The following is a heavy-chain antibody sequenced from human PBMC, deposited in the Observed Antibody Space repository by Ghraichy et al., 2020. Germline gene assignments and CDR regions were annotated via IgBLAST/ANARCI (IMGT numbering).Heavy chain of an antibody. CDR2: INHSGST. D-gene: IGHD3-3*01. J-gene: IGHJ6*02. CDR1: GGSFSGYY. V-gene: IGHV4-34*01. CDR3: ARGRGLGAIFGFDV. Sequence: SETLPLTCAVYGGSFSGYYWSWIRQPPGKGLEWIGEINHSGSTNYNPSLKSRVTISVDTSKNQFSLKLSSVTAADTAVYYCARGRGLGAIFGFDVWGQGTTVTVSS.